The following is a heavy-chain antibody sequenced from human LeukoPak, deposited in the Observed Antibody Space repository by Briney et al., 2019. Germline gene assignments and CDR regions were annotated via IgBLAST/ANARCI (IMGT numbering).Heavy chain of an antibody. CDR3: VKAPTIGSGWYGYFDY. J-gene: IGHJ4*02. D-gene: IGHD6-19*01. V-gene: IGHV3-9*01. CDR1: GFTFSSYA. CDR2: ISWNGGDI. Sequence: PGGSLRLSCAASGFTFSSYAMHWVRQPPGKGLEWVAGISWNGGDIGYADSVKGRFTISRDNAKNSLYMEMNSLRPEDTALYYCVKAPTIGSGWYGYFDYWGQGTPVTVSS.